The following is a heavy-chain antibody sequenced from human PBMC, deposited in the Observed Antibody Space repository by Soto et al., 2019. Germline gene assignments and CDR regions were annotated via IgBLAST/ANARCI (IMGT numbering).Heavy chain of an antibody. Sequence: QVQLVQSGAEVKKPGSSVKVSCKASGCTFSSYAISWVRQAPGQGLEWMGGIIPIFGTANYAQKFQGRVTITADESTSTAYMELSSLRSEDTAVYYCARDLRDYDSSGDSFDYWGQGTLVTVSS. J-gene: IGHJ4*02. CDR3: ARDLRDYDSSGDSFDY. V-gene: IGHV1-69*01. CDR1: GCTFSSYA. D-gene: IGHD3-22*01. CDR2: IIPIFGTA.